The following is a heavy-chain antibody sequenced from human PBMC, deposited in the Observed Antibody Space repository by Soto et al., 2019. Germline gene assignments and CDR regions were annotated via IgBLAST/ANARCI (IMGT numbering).Heavy chain of an antibody. CDR3: ARDLSGTGLDV. CDR2: VYSTGRA. J-gene: IGHJ6*02. V-gene: IGHV4-4*07. Sequence: QVQLHESGPGLVKPSETLSLTCNVSGASIGSFYWSWIRQSAGKGLEWIGRVYSTGRATYNPALKGRVTIALDRSNNQISLEMKSVTAADTAVYFCARDLSGTGLDVWGRGTTVSVS. D-gene: IGHD1-26*01. CDR1: GASIGSFY.